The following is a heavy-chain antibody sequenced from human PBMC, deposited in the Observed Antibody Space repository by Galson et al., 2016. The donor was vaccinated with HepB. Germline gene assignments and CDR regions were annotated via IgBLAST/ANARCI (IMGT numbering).Heavy chain of an antibody. CDR1: GFTFSDHY. Sequence: SLRLSCAASGFTFSDHYIDWVRQAPGKGLEWVGRSRDEAHSYTTEYAASVKGRFAISRDDSENSLYLQMNSLKTEDTAVYYCARDFYDGSCHYMDYWGRGTLVTVSA. CDR2: SRDEAHSYTT. CDR3: ARDFYDGSCHYMDY. V-gene: IGHV3-72*01. D-gene: IGHD2/OR15-2a*01. J-gene: IGHJ4*02.